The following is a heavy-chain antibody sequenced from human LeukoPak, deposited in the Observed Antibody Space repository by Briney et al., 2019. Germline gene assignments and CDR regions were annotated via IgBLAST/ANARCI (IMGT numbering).Heavy chain of an antibody. V-gene: IGHV3-30*18. Sequence: GRSLRLSCAASGFTFSSYGMHWVRQAPGKGLEWVAVILYDGSNKYYADSVKGRFTISRDNSKNTLYLQMNSLRAEDTAVYYCAKDRDIAARYYYGMDVWGQGTTVTVSS. D-gene: IGHD6-6*01. J-gene: IGHJ6*02. CDR3: AKDRDIAARYYYGMDV. CDR1: GFTFSSYG. CDR2: ILYDGSNK.